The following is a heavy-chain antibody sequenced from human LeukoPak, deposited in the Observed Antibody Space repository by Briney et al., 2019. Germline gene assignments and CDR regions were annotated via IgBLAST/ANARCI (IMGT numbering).Heavy chain of an antibody. CDR2: IIPIFGTA. CDR1: GGTFSSYA. J-gene: IGHJ4*02. V-gene: IGHV1-69*13. D-gene: IGHD2-21*01. Sequence: ASVEVSCKASGGTFSSYAISWVRQAPGQGLEWMGGIIPIFGTANYAQKFQGRVTITADESTSTAYMELSSLRSEDTAVYYCARSPFSPYCGGDCYSGNFDYWGQGTLVTVSS. CDR3: ARSPFSPYCGGDCYSGNFDY.